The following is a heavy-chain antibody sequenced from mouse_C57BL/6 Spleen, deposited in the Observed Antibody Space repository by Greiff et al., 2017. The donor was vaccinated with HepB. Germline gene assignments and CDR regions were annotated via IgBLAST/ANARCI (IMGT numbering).Heavy chain of an antibody. CDR2: ISSGGDYI. Sequence: EVQRVESGEGLVKPGGSLKLSCAASGFTFSSYAMSWVRQTPEKRLEWVAYISSGGDYIYYADTVKGRFTISRDNARNTLYLQMSSLKSEDTAMYYCTRDAYYPFAYWGQGTLVTVSA. CDR1: GFTFSSYA. D-gene: IGHD2-10*01. V-gene: IGHV5-9-1*02. J-gene: IGHJ3*01. CDR3: TRDAYYPFAY.